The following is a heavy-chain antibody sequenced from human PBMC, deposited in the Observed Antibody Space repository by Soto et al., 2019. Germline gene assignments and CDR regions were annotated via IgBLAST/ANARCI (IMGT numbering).Heavy chain of an antibody. V-gene: IGHV3-30-3*01. Sequence: QVQLVESGGGVVQPGRSLRLSCAASGFTFSSYAMHWVRQAPGKGLEWVAVISYDGSNKYYADSVKGRFTISRDNSKNTLYLQMNSLRAEDTAVYYCAREMQGNDDFWSRSSYYGMDVWGQGTTVTVSS. CDR2: ISYDGSNK. J-gene: IGHJ6*02. D-gene: IGHD3-3*01. CDR1: GFTFSSYA. CDR3: AREMQGNDDFWSRSSYYGMDV.